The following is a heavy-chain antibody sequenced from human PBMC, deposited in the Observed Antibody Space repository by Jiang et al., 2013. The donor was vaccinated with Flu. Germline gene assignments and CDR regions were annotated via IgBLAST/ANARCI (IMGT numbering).Heavy chain of an antibody. CDR2: IIPILGIA. V-gene: IGHV1-69*04. D-gene: IGHD5-18*01. CDR1: GGTFSSYA. J-gene: IGHJ4*02. Sequence: SGAEVKKPGSSVKVSCKASGGTFSSYAISWVRQAPGQGLEWMGRIIPILGIANYAQKFQGRVTITADKSTSTAYMELSSLRSEDTAVYYCDLYSYGYFYFDYWGQGTLVTVSS. CDR3: DLYSYGYFYFDY.